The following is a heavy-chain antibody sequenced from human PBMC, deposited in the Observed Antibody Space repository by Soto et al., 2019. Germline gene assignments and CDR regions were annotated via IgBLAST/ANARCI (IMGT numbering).Heavy chain of an antibody. J-gene: IGHJ4*02. D-gene: IGHD2-21*02. CDR1: GFTFRDYG. V-gene: IGHV3-23*01. CDR3: TKDPSGSHNGDPPDY. Sequence: EVQLLDSGGGVVQSGGSLRLSCAASGFTFRDYGMTWVRQAPGKGLEWVSTIKGDGTDTHYADSARGRFTISRDNSKNTVYLQMNSLRAEDTGIYYCTKDPSGSHNGDPPDYWGRGTLVTVSS. CDR2: IKGDGTDT.